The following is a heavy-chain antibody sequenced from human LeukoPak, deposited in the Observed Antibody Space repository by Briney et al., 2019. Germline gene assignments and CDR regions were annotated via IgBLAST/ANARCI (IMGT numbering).Heavy chain of an antibody. D-gene: IGHD2-15*01. Sequence: GGSLRLSCLASGFTSSSYAMDWVRQAPGQGLQWVSAVGTSADTYYADSVRGRFTISRDNSKNTLYLQMDSLRAEDTAIYYCTRKTPGRTPFDYWGQGILVTVSS. CDR3: TRKTPGRTPFDY. CDR1: GFTSSSYA. J-gene: IGHJ4*02. CDR2: VGTSADT. V-gene: IGHV3-23*01.